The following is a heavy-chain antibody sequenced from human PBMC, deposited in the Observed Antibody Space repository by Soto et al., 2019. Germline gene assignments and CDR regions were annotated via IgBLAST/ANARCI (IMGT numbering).Heavy chain of an antibody. Sequence: GGSLRLSCAASGFTFDDYAMHWVRQAPGKGLEWVTGISWNSDTIGYADSVKGRFTISRDNAKNSLYLQMNSLRAEDTAFYYCARDVWSRASGPPDSWGQGTLVTVSS. CDR3: ARDVWSRASGPPDS. CDR2: ISWNSDTI. CDR1: GFTFDDYA. D-gene: IGHD3-10*01. V-gene: IGHV3-9*01. J-gene: IGHJ4*02.